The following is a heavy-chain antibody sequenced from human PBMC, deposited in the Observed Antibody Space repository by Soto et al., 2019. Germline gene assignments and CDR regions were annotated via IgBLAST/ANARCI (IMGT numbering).Heavy chain of an antibody. D-gene: IGHD3-16*01. Sequence: QVQLVQSGAEVKKPGASVKVSCKASGYTFTNYGLSWVRQAPGQGLEWMGWINPYNGNTDYAQKVQGRGTMTTATSTTTAFMELRTLRSDDTAVYHCPRRPLVSWGPFDYWGQGPLVTVSS. CDR3: PRRPLVSWGPFDY. CDR2: INPYNGNT. V-gene: IGHV1-18*01. J-gene: IGHJ4*02. CDR1: GYTFTNYG.